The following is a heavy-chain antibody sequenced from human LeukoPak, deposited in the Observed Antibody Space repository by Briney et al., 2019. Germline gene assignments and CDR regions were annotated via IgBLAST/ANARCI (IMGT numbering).Heavy chain of an antibody. CDR1: GFSFSNYG. CDR2: IRYDASSK. CDR3: ARGFRLSAIEDWFDP. V-gene: IGHV3-30*02. D-gene: IGHD2-2*02. J-gene: IGHJ5*02. Sequence: GGSLRLSCAASGFSFSNYGMHWVRQAPGKGLEWVAFIRYDASSKYHAESVKGRFTISRDNSRNTLYLQMNSLRADDTAVYHCARGFRLSAIEDWFDPWGQGTLVTVSS.